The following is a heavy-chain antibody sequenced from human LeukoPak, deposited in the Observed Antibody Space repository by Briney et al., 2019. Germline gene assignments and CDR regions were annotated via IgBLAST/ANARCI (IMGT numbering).Heavy chain of an antibody. CDR2: ISYDGSNK. D-gene: IGHD3-3*01. CDR3: AKVFWEWILDDTLNSDY. CDR1: GFTFSSYA. J-gene: IGHJ4*02. V-gene: IGHV3-30-3*01. Sequence: GRSLRLSCAASGFTFSSYAMHWVRQAPGKGLEWVAVISYDGSNKYYADSVKGRFTISRDNSKNTLYLQMNSLRAEDTAVYYCAKVFWEWILDDTLNSDYWGQGTLVTVSS.